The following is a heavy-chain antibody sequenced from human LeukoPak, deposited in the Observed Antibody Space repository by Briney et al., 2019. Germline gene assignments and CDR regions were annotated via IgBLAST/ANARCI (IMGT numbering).Heavy chain of an antibody. J-gene: IGHJ4*02. CDR3: ARDYYYDSSGLYDY. CDR2: ISAYNGNT. V-gene: IGHV1-18*01. CDR1: GYTFTSYG. Sequence: ASVKVCCKASGYTFTSYGISWVRQAPGQGLEWMGWISAYNGNTNYAQKLQGRVTMTTDTSTSTAYMELRSLRSDDTAVYYCARDYYYDSSGLYDYWGQGTLVTVSS. D-gene: IGHD3-22*01.